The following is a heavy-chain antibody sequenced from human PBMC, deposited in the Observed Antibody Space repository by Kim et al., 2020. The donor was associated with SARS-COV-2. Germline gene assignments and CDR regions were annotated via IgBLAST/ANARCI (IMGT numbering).Heavy chain of an antibody. Sequence: GGSLRLSCAASGFTFSSYAMHWVRQAPGKGLEWVAVISYDGSNKYYADSVKGRFTISRDNSKNTLYLQMNSLRAEDTAVYYCARVGGNWSVQDDYWGQGTLVTVSS. J-gene: IGHJ4*02. CDR1: GFTFSSYA. V-gene: IGHV3-30*04. CDR3: ARVGGNWSVQDDY. D-gene: IGHD1-1*01. CDR2: ISYDGSNK.